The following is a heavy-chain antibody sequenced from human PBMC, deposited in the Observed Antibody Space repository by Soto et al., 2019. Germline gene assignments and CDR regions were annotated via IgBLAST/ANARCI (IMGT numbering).Heavy chain of an antibody. CDR1: GGSINSRGYY. J-gene: IGHJ6*03. CDR3: ARFVVPAAPYSSYYYMDV. Sequence: PSETLSLTCTVSGGSINSRGYYWGWIRQPPGKGLEWIGSVSYSGSNYYNPSLKSRVTISLDMSKKQLSLKVTSVTAADTAVFYCARFVVPAAPYSSYYYMDVWGKGTTVTVSS. D-gene: IGHD2-2*01. V-gene: IGHV4-39*01. CDR2: VSYSGSN.